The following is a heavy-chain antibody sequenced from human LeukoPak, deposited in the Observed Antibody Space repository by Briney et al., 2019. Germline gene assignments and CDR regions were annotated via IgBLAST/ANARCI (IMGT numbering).Heavy chain of an antibody. V-gene: IGHV4-34*01. CDR1: GGSFSGYY. CDR3: ARVRLYLGTEWFDP. CDR2: INHSGST. D-gene: IGHD5-18*01. Sequence: PSETLSLTCAVYGGSFSGYYWSWIRQPPGKGLEWIGEINHSGSTNYNPSLKSRVTISVDTSKNQFSLKLSSVTAADTAVYYCARVRLYLGTEWFDPWGQGTLVTVSS. J-gene: IGHJ5*02.